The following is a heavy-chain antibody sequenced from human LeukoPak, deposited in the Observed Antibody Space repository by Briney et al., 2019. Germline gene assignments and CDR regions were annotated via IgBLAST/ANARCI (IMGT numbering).Heavy chain of an antibody. CDR2: IRYDGSNK. CDR3: AKFDGYNPPFDY. V-gene: IGHV3-30*02. CDR1: GFTFSSYA. Sequence: GGSLRLSCAASGFTFSSYAMHWVRQAPGKGLEWVAFIRYDGSNKYYADSVKGRFTISRDNSKNTLYLQMNSLRAEDTAVYYCAKFDGYNPPFDYWGQGTLVTVSS. J-gene: IGHJ4*02. D-gene: IGHD5-24*01.